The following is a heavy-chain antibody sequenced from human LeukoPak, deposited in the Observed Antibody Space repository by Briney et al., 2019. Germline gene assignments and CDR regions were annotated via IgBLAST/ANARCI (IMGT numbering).Heavy chain of an antibody. V-gene: IGHV3-13*01. Sequence: GGSLRLSCAASGFTFSSYDMHWVRQATGKGLEWVSAIGTAGDTYYPGSVKGRFTISRENAKNSLYLQVNSLRAGDTAVYYCARDRHHGSGSYYDHWGQGTLVTVSS. J-gene: IGHJ4*02. D-gene: IGHD3-10*01. CDR2: IGTAGDT. CDR1: GFTFSSYD. CDR3: ARDRHHGSGSYYDH.